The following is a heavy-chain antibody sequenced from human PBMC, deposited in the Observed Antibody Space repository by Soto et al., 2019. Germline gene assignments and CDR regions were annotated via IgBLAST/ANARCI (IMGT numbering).Heavy chain of an antibody. D-gene: IGHD2-15*01. J-gene: IGHJ5*02. Sequence: ASVKVSCKASGYTFTGYYMHWVRQAPGQGLEWMGWINPNSGGTNYAQKFQGRVTMTRDTSISTAYMELSRLRSDDTAVYYCARVLGYCSGGSCYSGSRFDPWGQGTLVTAPQ. V-gene: IGHV1-2*02. CDR3: ARVLGYCSGGSCYSGSRFDP. CDR2: INPNSGGT. CDR1: GYTFTGYY.